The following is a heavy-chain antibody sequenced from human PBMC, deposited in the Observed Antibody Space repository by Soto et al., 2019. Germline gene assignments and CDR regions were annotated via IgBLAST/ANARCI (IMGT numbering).Heavy chain of an antibody. V-gene: IGHV1-69*08. J-gene: IGHJ5*02. CDR1: GGTFCTYS. CDR3: AGDPDSHYNDSHASSYP. CDR2: IIPIIGII. D-gene: IGHD4-4*01. Sequence: QVQLVQSGAEVKKPGSSVKVSCMASGGTFCTYSITWVRQAPGQGLEWIGRIIPIIGIINYAQKFQGRVTISADKFTGTAYMELTGLRSDDTAVYYCAGDPDSHYNDSHASSYPWGQGTLVTVSS.